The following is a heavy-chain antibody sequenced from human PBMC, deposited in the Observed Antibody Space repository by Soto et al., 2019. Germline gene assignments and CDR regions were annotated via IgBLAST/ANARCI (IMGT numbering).Heavy chain of an antibody. CDR2: ISSSSTYI. CDR3: ASVRDGSGWYKVIDY. V-gene: IGHV3-21*01. D-gene: IGHD6-19*01. Sequence: PGGSLRLSCAASGFTFSCYSINWVRQAPGKGLEWVSSISSSSTYIYYADSVKGRFAISRDNAKNSLYLQMNSLRAEDTAVYYCASVRDGSGWYKVIDYWGQGTLLTV. CDR1: GFTFSCYS. J-gene: IGHJ4*02.